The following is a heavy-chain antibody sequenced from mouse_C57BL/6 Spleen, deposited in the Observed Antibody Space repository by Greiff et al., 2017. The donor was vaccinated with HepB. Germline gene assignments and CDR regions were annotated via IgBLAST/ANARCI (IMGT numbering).Heavy chain of an antibody. Sequence: DVMLVESGGGLVQPKGSLKLSCAASGFSFNTYAMNWVRQAPGKGLEWVARIRSKSNNYATYYADSVKDRFTISRDDSESMLYLQMNNLKTEDTAMYYCVRAYYSLDYWGQGTTLTVSS. V-gene: IGHV10-1*01. CDR1: GFSFNTYA. J-gene: IGHJ2*01. CDR3: VRAYYSLDY. D-gene: IGHD2-12*01. CDR2: IRSKSNNYAT.